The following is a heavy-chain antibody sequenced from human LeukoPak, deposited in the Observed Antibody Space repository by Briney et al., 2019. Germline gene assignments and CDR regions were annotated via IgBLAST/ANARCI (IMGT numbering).Heavy chain of an antibody. D-gene: IGHD1-26*01. CDR1: GFTFSSYW. CDR2: IKQDGSEK. V-gene: IGHV3-7*01. Sequence: GGSLRLSCAASGFTFSSYWMSWVRQAPGKGLEWVANIKQDGSEKYYVDSVKGRFTISRDNAKNSLYLQMNSLRAEDTAVCYCARERGEWELLLFDYWGQGTLVTVSS. CDR3: ARERGEWELLLFDY. J-gene: IGHJ4*02.